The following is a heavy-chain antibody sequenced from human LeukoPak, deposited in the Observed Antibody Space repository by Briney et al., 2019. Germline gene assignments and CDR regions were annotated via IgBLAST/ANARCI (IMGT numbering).Heavy chain of an antibody. V-gene: IGHV3-20*04. CDR1: GFTLDDYG. Sequence: PGGSLRLSCAASGFTLDDYGMSWVRHAPGKGLEWVSGINWSGGSTGYADSVKGRFTISRDNAKNSLYLPMNSLRVEDTALYYCARAYSGSPTRGNYFDYWGQGTLVTVSS. D-gene: IGHD1-26*01. CDR3: ARAYSGSPTRGNYFDY. J-gene: IGHJ4*02. CDR2: INWSGGST.